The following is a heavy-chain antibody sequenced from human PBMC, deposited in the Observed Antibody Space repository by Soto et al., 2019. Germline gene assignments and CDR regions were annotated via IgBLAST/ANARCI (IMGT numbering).Heavy chain of an antibody. Sequence: GGSLRLSCAASGFTFSDYYMSWIRQAPGKGLEWVSYISSSSSTIYYADSVKGRFTISRDNAKNSLYLQMNSLRAEDTAVYYCARDCPSGGSCYSVFDYWGQGTLVTVSS. CDR1: GFTFSDYY. J-gene: IGHJ4*02. CDR3: ARDCPSGGSCYSVFDY. D-gene: IGHD2-15*01. V-gene: IGHV3-11*01. CDR2: ISSSSSTI.